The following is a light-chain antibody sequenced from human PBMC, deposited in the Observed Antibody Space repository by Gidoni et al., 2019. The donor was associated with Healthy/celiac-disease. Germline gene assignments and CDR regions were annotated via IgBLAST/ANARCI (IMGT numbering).Light chain of an antibody. CDR2: EAS. CDR1: QSVGNY. Sequence: VLTQSPATLSLSPGERATLSCRASQSVGNYLAWYQQKPGQTPRLLIYEASIRATGIPARFSGSGSGTDFTLTISSLEPEVSAVYYCQQRSNWPPVFTFGPGTKVEIK. J-gene: IGKJ3*01. CDR3: QQRSNWPPVFT. V-gene: IGKV3-11*01.